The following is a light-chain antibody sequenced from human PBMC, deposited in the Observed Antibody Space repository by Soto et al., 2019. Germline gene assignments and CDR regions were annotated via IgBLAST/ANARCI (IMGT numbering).Light chain of an antibody. CDR3: QSYDSSLSGYV. V-gene: IGLV1-40*01. CDR1: SSNIGAGYD. J-gene: IGLJ1*01. CDR2: GNS. Sequence: QSVLTQPPSVSGAPGQRVTISCTASSSNIGAGYDVHWYQQLPGTAPKLLIYGNSNRPSGVPDRFSGSKSGTTASLAITGLQAEDEADYYCQSYDSSLSGYVFGTGTKHTVL.